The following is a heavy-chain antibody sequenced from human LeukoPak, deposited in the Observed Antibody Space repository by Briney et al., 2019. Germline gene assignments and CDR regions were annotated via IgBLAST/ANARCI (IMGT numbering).Heavy chain of an antibody. CDR1: GYTFTSYL. CDR3: ARSSRGHFHYYYYGMDV. CDR2: INAGNGNT. J-gene: IGHJ6*02. D-gene: IGHD6-25*01. Sequence: GASVNVSCKASGYTFTSYLMHWVRQAPGQRLEWMGWINAGNGNTKYSQKFQGRVTITRDTSASTAYMELSSLRSEDTAVYYCARSSRGHFHYYYYGMDVWGQGTTVTVSS. V-gene: IGHV1-3*01.